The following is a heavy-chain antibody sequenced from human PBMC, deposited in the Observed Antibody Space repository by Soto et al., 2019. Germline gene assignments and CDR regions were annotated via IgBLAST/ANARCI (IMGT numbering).Heavy chain of an antibody. CDR1: GYIFTGYY. CDR2: INTKTGGT. J-gene: IGHJ3*02. V-gene: IGHV1-2*02. D-gene: IGHD3-9*01. Sequence: ASVKVSCKASGYIFTGYYIQWVRQAPGQGLEWMGWINTKTGGTKYAQKFQGRVTMTRDTSINTAYMEVSRLRSDDTAVYYCATDKGAFDMWGQGTMVTVSS. CDR3: ATDKGAFDM.